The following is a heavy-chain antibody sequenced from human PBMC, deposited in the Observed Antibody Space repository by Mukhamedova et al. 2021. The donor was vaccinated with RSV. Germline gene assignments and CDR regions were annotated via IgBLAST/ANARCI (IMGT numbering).Heavy chain of an antibody. CDR3: ARDFYDPSGYSYYFDY. Sequence: VRQMPGKGLEWMGRTDPTDSNTHYSPSFQGHVTISADKSINTAYLQWSGLKASDTAIYFCARDFYDPSGYSYYFDYWGQGTRVTVS. CDR2: TDPTDSNT. V-gene: IGHV5-10-1*01. D-gene: IGHD3-22*01. J-gene: IGHJ4*02.